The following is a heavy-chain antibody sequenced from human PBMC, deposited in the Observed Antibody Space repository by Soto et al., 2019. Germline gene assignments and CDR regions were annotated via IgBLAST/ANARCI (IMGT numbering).Heavy chain of an antibody. CDR1: GYAFTSYA. V-gene: IGHV1-3*01. CDR2: INAGNGNT. CDR3: ARTVGYYYGMDV. D-gene: IGHD4-17*01. J-gene: IGHJ6*02. Sequence: ASVKVACKASGYAFTSYAMHWVRQAPGQRLEWMGWINAGNGNTKYSQKFQGRVTITRDTSASTAYMELSSLRSEDTAVYYCARTVGYYYGMDVWGQGTTVTVSS.